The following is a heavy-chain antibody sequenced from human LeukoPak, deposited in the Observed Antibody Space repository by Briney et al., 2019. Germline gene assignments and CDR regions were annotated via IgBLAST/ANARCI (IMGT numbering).Heavy chain of an antibody. Sequence: SETLSLTCTVSGRSISSSSYYWGWIPQPPGKGLEWIGSIYYSGRPYYNPSLKSRVTISVDTSKNQFSLKLSSVTAADTAVYYCARQGNIVLWFGELGNYFDYWGQGTLVTVSS. CDR2: IYYSGRP. CDR1: GRSISSSSYY. CDR3: ARQGNIVLWFGELGNYFDY. D-gene: IGHD3-10*01. J-gene: IGHJ4*02. V-gene: IGHV4-39*01.